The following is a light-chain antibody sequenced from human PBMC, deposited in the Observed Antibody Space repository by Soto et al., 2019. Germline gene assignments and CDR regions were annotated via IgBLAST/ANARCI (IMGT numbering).Light chain of an antibody. CDR2: GNR. J-gene: IGLJ1*01. V-gene: IGLV1-40*01. Sequence: QSVLTQPPSVSGAPGQRVTISCTGTSSNIGAGYDVHWYQQFPGTAPKLLIYGNRNRPSGVPDRFSGSKPGTSASLAITGLQAEDEATYYCQSCDSSLSGSGVFGTGTKVTVL. CDR1: SSNIGAGYD. CDR3: QSCDSSLSGSGV.